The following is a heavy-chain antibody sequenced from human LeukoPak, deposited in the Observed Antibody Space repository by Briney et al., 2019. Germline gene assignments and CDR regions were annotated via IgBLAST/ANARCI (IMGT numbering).Heavy chain of an antibody. V-gene: IGHV4-34*01. CDR2: INHSGST. CDR3: ARGLSFNYFDY. J-gene: IGHJ4*02. Sequence: PSETLSLTCAVYGGSFSGYYWSWIRQPPGKGLEWIGEINHSGSTNYNPSLKSRVTISVDTSKNQFSLKLSSVTAADTAVYYCARGLSFNYFDYWGQGTLVTVSS. D-gene: IGHD3-16*02. CDR1: GGSFSGYY.